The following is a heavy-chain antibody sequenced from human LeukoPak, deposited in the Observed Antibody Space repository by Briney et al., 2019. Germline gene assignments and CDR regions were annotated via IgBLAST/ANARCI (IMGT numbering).Heavy chain of an antibody. CDR1: GYTFTSYY. J-gene: IGHJ4*02. Sequence: ASVKVSCTASGYTFTSYYMHWVRQAPGQGLEWMGGIIPIFGTANYAQKFQGRVTITADESTSTAYMELSSLRSEDTAVYYCARGIAVAGTSPTDLDYWGQGTLVTVSS. CDR3: ARGIAVAGTSPTDLDY. V-gene: IGHV1-69*13. D-gene: IGHD6-19*01. CDR2: IIPIFGTA.